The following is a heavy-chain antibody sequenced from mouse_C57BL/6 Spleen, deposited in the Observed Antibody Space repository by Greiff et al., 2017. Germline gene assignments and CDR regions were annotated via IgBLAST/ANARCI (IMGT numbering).Heavy chain of an antibody. J-gene: IGHJ1*03. CDR1: GYTFTNYW. D-gene: IGHD1-1*01. V-gene: IGHV1-5*01. CDR3: TGDYGNSYWYFDV. CDR2: IYPGNSDT. Sequence: VQLKQSGTVLARPGASVKMSCKTSGYTFTNYWMHWVKQRRGQGLEWIGAIYPGNSDTSYNQKFKGKAKLTAVASASTAYMELSSLTNEDSAVYYCTGDYGNSYWYFDVWGTGTTVTVSA.